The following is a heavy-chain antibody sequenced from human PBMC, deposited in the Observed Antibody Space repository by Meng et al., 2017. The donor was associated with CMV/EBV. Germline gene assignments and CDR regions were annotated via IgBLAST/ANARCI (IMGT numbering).Heavy chain of an antibody. V-gene: IGHV3-21*01. J-gene: IGHJ4*02. CDR1: GFTFSSYS. Sequence: GESLKISSAASGFTFSSYSMNWVRQAPGKGLEWVSSISSSSSYIYYADSVKGRFTISRDNAKNSLYLQMNSLRAEDTAVYYCARGPDSSGYYSVDYWGQGTLVTVSS. CDR3: ARGPDSSGYYSVDY. D-gene: IGHD3-22*01. CDR2: ISSSSSYI.